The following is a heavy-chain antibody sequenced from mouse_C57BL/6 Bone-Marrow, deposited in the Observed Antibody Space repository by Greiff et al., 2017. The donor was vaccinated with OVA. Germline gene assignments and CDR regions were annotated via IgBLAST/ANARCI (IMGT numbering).Heavy chain of an antibody. CDR1: GYTFTSYW. CDR3: ARRQLRLPYYFDY. CDR2: IYPGSGST. V-gene: IGHV1-55*01. D-gene: IGHD3-2*02. J-gene: IGHJ2*01. Sequence: VQLQQSGAELVKPGASVKMSCKASGYTFTSYWITWVKQRPGQGLEWIGDIYPGSGSTNYNEKFKSKATLTVDTSSSTAYMQLSSLTSEDSAVYYCARRQLRLPYYFDYWGQGTTLTVSS.